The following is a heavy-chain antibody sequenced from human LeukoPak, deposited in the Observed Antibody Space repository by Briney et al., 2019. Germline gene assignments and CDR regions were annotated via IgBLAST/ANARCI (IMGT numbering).Heavy chain of an antibody. D-gene: IGHD6-13*01. J-gene: IGHJ5*02. CDR3: ARDHGAAAGYWFDP. V-gene: IGHV4-34*09. CDR1: GGSFSGYY. CDR2: IYYSGST. Sequence: SETLSLTCAVYGGSFSGYYWSWIRQPPGKGLEWIGYIYYSGSTYYNPSLKSRVTISVDTSKNQFSLKLSSVTAADTAVYYCARDHGAAAGYWFDPWGQGTLVTVSS.